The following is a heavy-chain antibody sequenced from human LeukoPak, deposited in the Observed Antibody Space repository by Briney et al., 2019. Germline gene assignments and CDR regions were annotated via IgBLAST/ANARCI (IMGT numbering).Heavy chain of an antibody. J-gene: IGHJ4*02. D-gene: IGHD3-9*01. CDR3: AKDRDYDILTGYRIDY. V-gene: IGHV3-9*01. CDR1: GFTFDDYA. Sequence: GGSLRLSCAASGFTFDDYAMHWVRQAPGKGLEWVSGISWNSGSIGYADSVKGRFTISRDNAKNSLYLQMNSLRAEDTALYYCAKDRDYDILTGYRIDYWGQGTLVTVSS. CDR2: ISWNSGSI.